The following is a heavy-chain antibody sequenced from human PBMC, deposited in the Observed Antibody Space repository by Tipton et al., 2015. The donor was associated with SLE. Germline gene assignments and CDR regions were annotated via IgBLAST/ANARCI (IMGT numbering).Heavy chain of an antibody. CDR2: VYHSGST. J-gene: IGHJ2*01. CDR1: GGSIRTSSNF. Sequence: TLSLTCTVSGGSIRTSSNFWAWIRQPPGKRPEWIGNVYHSGSTYYNPSLKRRVTILVETSKNQFSLRLLSVTAADTAVYYCARGGTDYDVWLGCPYFDLWGRGTLVTVSS. CDR3: ARGGTDYDVWLGCPYFDL. V-gene: IGHV4-39*07. D-gene: IGHD3-3*01.